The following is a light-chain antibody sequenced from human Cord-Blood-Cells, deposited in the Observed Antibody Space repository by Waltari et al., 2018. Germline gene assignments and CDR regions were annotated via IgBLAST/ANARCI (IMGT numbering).Light chain of an antibody. J-gene: IGLJ7*01. Sequence: QSALTQPASVSGSPGQSITISCPGTSSDVGSYNLVSWYQQHPGKAPKLMIYEGSKRPPGVSNRFAGSKAGNTTALTIAGLQAEDEADYYGCSYAGSSTVFGGGTQLTVL. V-gene: IGLV2-23*01. CDR3: CSYAGSSTV. CDR1: SSDVGSYNL. CDR2: EGS.